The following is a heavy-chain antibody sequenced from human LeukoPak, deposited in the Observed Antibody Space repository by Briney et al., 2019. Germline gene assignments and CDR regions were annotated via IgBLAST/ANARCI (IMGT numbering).Heavy chain of an antibody. Sequence: PGGSLGLSCAVSGFRVSDYYMSWLRQAPGKGLEWVGLIRDSGEAFYADFVRGRFATSRDESENTLYLQMNSLRVEDTAVYFCARDRAALQDWVEFDPWGQGTPVIVSS. D-gene: IGHD3/OR15-3a*01. CDR2: IRDSGEA. CDR3: ARDRAALQDWVEFDP. CDR1: GFRVSDYY. V-gene: IGHV3-66*03. J-gene: IGHJ5*02.